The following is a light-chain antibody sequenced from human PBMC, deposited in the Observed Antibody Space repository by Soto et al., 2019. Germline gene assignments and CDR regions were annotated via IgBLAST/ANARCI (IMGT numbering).Light chain of an antibody. V-gene: IGLV1-51*02. J-gene: IGLJ3*02. CDR2: END. Sequence: QSVLTQPPSVSAAPGQKVTISCSGSTSNIRNNYVSWYQQLPGTAPKLLIYENDKRPSGIPDRFSGSKSGASATLGITGLQTGDEADDYGGTWDTSLSSGVFGGGTKLTVL. CDR3: GTWDTSLSSGV. CDR1: TSNIRNNY.